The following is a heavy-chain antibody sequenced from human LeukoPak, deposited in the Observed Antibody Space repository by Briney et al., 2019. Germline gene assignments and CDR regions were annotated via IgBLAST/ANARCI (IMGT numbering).Heavy chain of an antibody. CDR1: GGTFSSYA. CDR3: ARDTVKGQQWLADYYYYGMDV. Sequence: SVKVPCKASGGTFSSYAISWVRQAPGQGLEWMGRIIPILGIANYAQKFQGRVTITADKSTSTAYMELSSLRSEDTAVYYCARDTVKGQQWLADYYYYGMDVWGQGTTVTVSS. V-gene: IGHV1-69*04. CDR2: IIPILGIA. J-gene: IGHJ6*02. D-gene: IGHD6-19*01.